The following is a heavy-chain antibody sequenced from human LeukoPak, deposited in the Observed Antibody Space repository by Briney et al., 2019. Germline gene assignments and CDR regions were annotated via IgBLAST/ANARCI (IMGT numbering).Heavy chain of an antibody. J-gene: IGHJ4*02. CDR1: GFTFSSNY. D-gene: IGHD3-3*01. CDR2: IYSGGST. CDR3: ASSSTGFWSGYYLDY. Sequence: GGPLRLSCAASGFTFSSNYMSWVRQAPGKGLEWVSVIYSGGSTYYADSVKGRFTISRDNSKNTLYLQMNSLRAEDTAVYYCASSSTGFWSGYYLDYWGQGTLVTVSS. V-gene: IGHV3-53*01.